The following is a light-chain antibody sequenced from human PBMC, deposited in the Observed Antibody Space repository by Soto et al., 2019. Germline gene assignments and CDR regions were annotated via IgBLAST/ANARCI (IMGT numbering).Light chain of an antibody. CDR2: KAS. Sequence: DIQMTQSPSTLSASVGDRVTITCRASQSISGWLAWYQQKPGKAPKLLISKASSLQSGVPSRFTGSGSGTEFTLTISSLQPDDFATYYCQQYSSHWTFGQGTKVEIK. J-gene: IGKJ1*01. V-gene: IGKV1-5*03. CDR1: QSISGW. CDR3: QQYSSHWT.